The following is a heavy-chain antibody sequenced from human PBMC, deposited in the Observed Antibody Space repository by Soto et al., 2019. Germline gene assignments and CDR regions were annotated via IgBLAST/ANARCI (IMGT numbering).Heavy chain of an antibody. J-gene: IGHJ4*02. D-gene: IGHD2-21*01. V-gene: IGHV3-30*18. CDR3: VKPPIEMIGTRNYFDY. CDR1: GFTFNNYG. CDR2: ISYDGSNK. Sequence: PGGSLRLSCAASGFTFNNYGMHWVRQAPGKGLEWATVISYDGSNKYYGDSVKGRFTISRDNSKNMLYLQMNSLRPEDTAVYYCVKPPIEMIGTRNYFDYWGQGTRVTVSS.